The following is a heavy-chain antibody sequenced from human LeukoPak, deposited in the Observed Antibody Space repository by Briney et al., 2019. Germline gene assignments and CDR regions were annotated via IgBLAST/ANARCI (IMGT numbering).Heavy chain of an antibody. CDR3: ARGLLSGYIYGYIFGY. CDR2: INPNSGNT. D-gene: IGHD5-18*01. V-gene: IGHV1-8*01. Sequence: ASVKVSCKASGYTFTSYDINWVRQAPGQGLEWMGWINPNSGNTGYGQTFQGRVTMTRNTSISTAYMELSSLRSEDTAMYYCARGLLSGYIYGYIFGYWGQGTLVTVSS. J-gene: IGHJ4*02. CDR1: GYTFTSYD.